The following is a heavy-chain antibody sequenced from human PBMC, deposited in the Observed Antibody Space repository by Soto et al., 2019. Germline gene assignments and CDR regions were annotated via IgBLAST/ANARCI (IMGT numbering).Heavy chain of an antibody. Sequence: KTSETLSLTCSVSGASISSYYWTWIRQPPGKGLEWIGYIYYSGTTKYNPSLKSRVTISVDTSKNQFSLKLTSVTAAGTAVYYCARAHVSENWIQPWFESWGQGTLVTVSS. V-gene: IGHV4-59*01. CDR1: GASISSYY. D-gene: IGHD5-18*01. J-gene: IGHJ5*01. CDR2: IYYSGTT. CDR3: ARAHVSENWIQPWFES.